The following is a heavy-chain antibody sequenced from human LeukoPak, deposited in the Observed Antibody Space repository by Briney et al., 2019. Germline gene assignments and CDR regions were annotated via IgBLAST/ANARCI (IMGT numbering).Heavy chain of an antibody. CDR3: ARRRAGAWAGIDY. Sequence: SETLSLICTVSGGSISSYYWSWIRQPPGKGLEWIGYIYYSGSTNYNPSLKSRVTISVDTSKNQFSLKLSSVTAADTAVYYCARRRAGAWAGIDYWGQGTLVTVSS. V-gene: IGHV4-59*08. J-gene: IGHJ4*02. CDR1: GGSISSYY. CDR2: IYYSGST. D-gene: IGHD6-19*01.